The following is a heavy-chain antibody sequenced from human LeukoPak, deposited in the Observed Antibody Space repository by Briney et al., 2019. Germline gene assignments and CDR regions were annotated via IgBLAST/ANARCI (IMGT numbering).Heavy chain of an antibody. V-gene: IGHV1-46*01. CDR3: ARDGGSHDFDY. CDR2: INPAGGST. D-gene: IGHD2-15*01. CDR1: GYTLTSHY. Sequence: GASVKISCKASGYTLTSHYMYWVRLAPGQGLEWMAIINPAGGSTTYAQKFQGRVTMTRDTSTSTVSMQLSSLRSEDTAVYYCARDGGSHDFDYWGQGTLVTVSS. J-gene: IGHJ4*02.